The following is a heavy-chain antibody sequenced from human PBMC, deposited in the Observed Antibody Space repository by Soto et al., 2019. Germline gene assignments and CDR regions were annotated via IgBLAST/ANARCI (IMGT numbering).Heavy chain of an antibody. V-gene: IGHV4-39*02. J-gene: IGHJ3*02. CDR3: ARERGKRDRNDFNI. Sequence: SETXSLTCTFSVFSISSSNYYWGWARQPPGKVLQWIGSIRYGESTYYNPSLKSRVTVSVDTSQNQISLHLTSVTAADTAFYYCARERGKRDRNDFNIWGQGTLVTVSS. CDR1: VFSISSSNYY. CDR2: IRYGEST.